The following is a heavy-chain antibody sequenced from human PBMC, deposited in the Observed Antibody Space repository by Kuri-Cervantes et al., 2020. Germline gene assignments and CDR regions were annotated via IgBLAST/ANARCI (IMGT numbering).Heavy chain of an antibody. V-gene: IGHV4-34*01. CDR1: GGSFSGYY. CDR2: INHSGST. D-gene: IGHD5-18*01. CDR3: ARRLTDTAMVFDY. J-gene: IGHJ4*02. Sequence: SETLSLTCAVYGGSFSGYYWSWIRQPPGKGLEWIGEINHSGSTNYNPSLKSRVTISVDTSKNQFSLKLSSVTAADTAVYYCARRLTDTAMVFDYWGQGTLVTVSS.